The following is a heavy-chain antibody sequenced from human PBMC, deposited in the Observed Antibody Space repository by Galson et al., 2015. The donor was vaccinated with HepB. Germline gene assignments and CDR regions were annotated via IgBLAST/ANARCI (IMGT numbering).Heavy chain of an antibody. CDR3: ARVRTRRPPHYYYGLDV. Sequence: CAISGDSVSSNTAAWNWIRQSPSRGLEWLGRTYYRAKWYQDYAVSVKSRMTINSDTSKNQFSLHLNSVPPEDTAVYYCARVRTRRPPHYYYGLDVWGQGTTVTVSS. J-gene: IGHJ6*02. CDR1: GDSVSSNTAA. CDR2: TYYRAKWYQ. V-gene: IGHV6-1*01.